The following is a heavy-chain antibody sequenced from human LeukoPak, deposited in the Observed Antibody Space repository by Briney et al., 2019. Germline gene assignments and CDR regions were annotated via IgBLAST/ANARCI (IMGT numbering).Heavy chain of an antibody. D-gene: IGHD5-12*01. CDR3: ARAPQWLQSHDAFDI. J-gene: IGHJ3*02. Sequence: KASETLSLTCTVSGGSIFSTNYYWGWIRQPPEKGLEWIGTIHYSGSTWYNPSLESRVTISVDTSTNHFSLKLSSVTAADTAVYYCARAPQWLQSHDAFDIWGQGTVVTVSS. CDR2: IHYSGST. V-gene: IGHV4-39*02. CDR1: GGSIFSTNYY.